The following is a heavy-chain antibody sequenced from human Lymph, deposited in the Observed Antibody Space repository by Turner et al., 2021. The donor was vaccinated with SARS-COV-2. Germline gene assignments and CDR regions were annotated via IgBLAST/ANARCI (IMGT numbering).Heavy chain of an antibody. CDR3: ARDSPYCSSTSCYDP. CDR1: GGTFSSHA. Sequence: QVQLVQSGAEVKKPGSSVTVSCKASGGTFSSHAITWVRQAPGQGLEWMGGIIPILARANYAQKFQGRVTITADKSTSTAYMELSSLRSEDTAVYYCARDSPYCSSTSCYDPWGQGTLVTVSS. V-gene: IGHV1-69*10. D-gene: IGHD2-2*01. CDR2: IIPILARA. J-gene: IGHJ5*02.